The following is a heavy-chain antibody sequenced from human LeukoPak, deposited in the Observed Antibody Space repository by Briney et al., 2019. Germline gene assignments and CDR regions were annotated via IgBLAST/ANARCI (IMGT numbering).Heavy chain of an antibody. D-gene: IGHD3-3*01. CDR1: GYTFTSYG. Sequence: ASVKVSCKPSGYTFTSYGISWVRQAPGQGLEWMGWISAYNGNTNYAQKLQGRVTMTTDTSTSTAYMELRSLRSDDTAVYYCARDLRPLFGVVIQHMAAFDYWGQGTLVTVSS. CDR2: ISAYNGNT. J-gene: IGHJ4*02. V-gene: IGHV1-18*01. CDR3: ARDLRPLFGVVIQHMAAFDY.